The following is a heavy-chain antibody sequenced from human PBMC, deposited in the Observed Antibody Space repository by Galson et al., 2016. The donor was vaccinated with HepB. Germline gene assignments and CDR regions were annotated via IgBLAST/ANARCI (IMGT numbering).Heavy chain of an antibody. V-gene: IGHV1-18*01. D-gene: IGHD2-15*01. J-gene: IGHJ4*03. CDR2: ISVYNGNT. Sequence: SVKVSCKASGYTFSAYGTTWVRQAPGQGLEWMGWISVYNGNTNYAQRFRGRVTMTTDTSTSTAYMELSSLRSDDTAVYYCASDSDCSGGNCYFDSWGQGTLVTVSS. CDR3: ASDSDCSGGNCYFDS. CDR1: GYTFSAYG.